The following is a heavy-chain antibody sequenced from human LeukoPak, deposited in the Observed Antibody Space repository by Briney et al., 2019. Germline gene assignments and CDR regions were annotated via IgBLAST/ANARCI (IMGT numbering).Heavy chain of an antibody. Sequence: SGTLSLTCTVSGASITSYYWSWIRQPPGKALEWIGYIYYSGNTNYNPSLKSRVTISVDTSKNQFSLKLRSVTAADTAVYYCASEVVTSIEYFQHWGQGTLVTVSS. V-gene: IGHV4-59*01. J-gene: IGHJ1*01. CDR2: IYYSGNT. D-gene: IGHD2-21*02. CDR3: ASEVVTSIEYFQH. CDR1: GASITSYY.